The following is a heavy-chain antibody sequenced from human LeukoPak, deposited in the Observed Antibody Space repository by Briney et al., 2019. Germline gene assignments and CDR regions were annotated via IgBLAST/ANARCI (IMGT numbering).Heavy chain of an antibody. V-gene: IGHV4-39*07. CDR1: GGSISSSSYY. Sequence: SETLSLTCTVSGGSISSSSYYWGWIRQPPGKGLEWIGSIYYSGSTYYNPSLKSRVTISADTSENQLSLRLTSVTAADTAVYYCARIRCSHTDHTCYNYWGQGTLVTVSS. J-gene: IGHJ4*02. CDR3: ARIRCSHTDHTCYNY. D-gene: IGHD2-8*01. CDR2: IYYSGST.